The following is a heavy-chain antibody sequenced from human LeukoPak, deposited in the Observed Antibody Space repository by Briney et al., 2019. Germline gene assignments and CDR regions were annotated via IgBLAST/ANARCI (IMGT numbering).Heavy chain of an antibody. V-gene: IGHV1-2*02. CDR3: ARDMYCSSTSCYFYYYYGMDV. CDR2: INPNSGGT. CDR1: GYTFTGYY. Sequence: ASVKVSCKASGYTFTGYYMHWVRQAPGQGLEWMGWINPNSGGTNYAQKFQGRVTMTRDTSISTAYMELSRPRPDDTAVYYCARDMYCSSTSCYFYYYYGMDVWGQGTTVTVSS. J-gene: IGHJ6*02. D-gene: IGHD2-2*01.